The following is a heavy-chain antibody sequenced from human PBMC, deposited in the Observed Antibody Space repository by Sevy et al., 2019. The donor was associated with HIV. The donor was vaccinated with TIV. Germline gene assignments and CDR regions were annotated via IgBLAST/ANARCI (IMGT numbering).Heavy chain of an antibody. CDR1: GSTLTRLA. CDR2: FDPEDGET. D-gene: IGHD3-22*01. Sequence: ASVKVSCKVSGSTLTRLAIHWVRQAPGKGAEWMGSFDPEDGETIYSQKFQGRVTMTEDTSTDTGYMELSSLRSEDTAVYYCATTKDYYDSSGSPFDDLGQGTMVTVSS. J-gene: IGHJ4*02. CDR3: ATTKDYYDSSGSPFDD. V-gene: IGHV1-24*01.